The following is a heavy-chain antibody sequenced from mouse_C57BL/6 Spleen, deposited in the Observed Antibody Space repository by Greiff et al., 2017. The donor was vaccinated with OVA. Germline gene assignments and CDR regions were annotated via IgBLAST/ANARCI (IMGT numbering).Heavy chain of an antibody. CDR2: ISYSGST. CDR1: GYSITSGYD. J-gene: IGHJ1*03. V-gene: IGHV3-1*01. CDR3: ARVGDGYYDWYFDV. D-gene: IGHD2-3*01. Sequence: VQLKQSGPGMVKPSQSLSLTCTVTGYSITSGYDWHWIRHFPGNKLEWMGYISYSGSTNYNPSLKSRITITHDTSKNLFFLKLNSVTPEDTATYYCARVGDGYYDWYFDVWGTGTTVTVSS.